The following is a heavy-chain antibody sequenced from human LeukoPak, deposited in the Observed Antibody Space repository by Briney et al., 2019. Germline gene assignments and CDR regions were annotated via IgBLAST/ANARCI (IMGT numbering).Heavy chain of an antibody. J-gene: IGHJ4*02. D-gene: IGHD3-22*01. CDR3: ARGFYDSSAYYPYDY. V-gene: IGHV1-3*01. CDR2: INAGSGNT. Sequence: ASVKVSCKASGGTFSSYAISWVRQAPGQGLEWMGWINAGSGNTKYSQRFQGRVTISRDTSASTAYMELSSLRSEDTALYFCARGFYDSSAYYPYDYWGQGILVTVSS. CDR1: GGTFSSYA.